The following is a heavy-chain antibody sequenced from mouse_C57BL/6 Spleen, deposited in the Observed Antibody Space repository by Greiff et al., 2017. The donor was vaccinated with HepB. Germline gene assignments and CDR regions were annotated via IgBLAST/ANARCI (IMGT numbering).Heavy chain of an antibody. Sequence: VKLMESGAELVRPGASVTLSCKASGYTFTDYEMHWVKQTPVHGLEWIGAIDPETGGTAYNQKFKGKAILTADKSASTAYMELRSLTSEDSAVYYCTRSYYGYSWFAYWGQGTLVTVSA. D-gene: IGHD2-9*01. J-gene: IGHJ3*01. CDR2: IDPETGGT. CDR1: GYTFTDYE. V-gene: IGHV1-15*01. CDR3: TRSYYGYSWFAY.